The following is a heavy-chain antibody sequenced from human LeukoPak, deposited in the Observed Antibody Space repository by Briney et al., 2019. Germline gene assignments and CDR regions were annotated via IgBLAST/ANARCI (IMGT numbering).Heavy chain of an antibody. CDR1: GYTFTSYA. CDR2: INTNTGNP. J-gene: IGHJ4*02. V-gene: IGHV7-4-1*02. D-gene: IGHD2-8*01. CDR3: ARVEGDRYCTNGVCYILDY. Sequence: GASVKVSCKASGYTFTSYAMNWVRQAPGQGLEWMGWINTNTGNPTYAQGFTGRFVFSLDTSVSTAYLQISSLKAEDTAVYYCARVEGDRYCTNGVCYILDYWGQGTLVTVSS.